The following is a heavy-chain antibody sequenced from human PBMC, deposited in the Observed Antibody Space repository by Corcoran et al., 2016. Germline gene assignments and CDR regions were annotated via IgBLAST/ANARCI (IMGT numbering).Heavy chain of an antibody. J-gene: IGHJ6*02. CDR3: AGATVGYYSGMDV. V-gene: IGHV3-53*01. CDR1: GFTVSSNY. CDR2: IYSGGST. Sequence: EVQLVESGGGLIQPGGSLRLSCAASGFTVSSNYMSWVSQAPGKGLEWVSVIYSGGSTYYADSVKGRFTISRDNSKNTLYLQMNSLRAEDTAVYYCAGATVGYYSGMDVWGQGTTVTVSS.